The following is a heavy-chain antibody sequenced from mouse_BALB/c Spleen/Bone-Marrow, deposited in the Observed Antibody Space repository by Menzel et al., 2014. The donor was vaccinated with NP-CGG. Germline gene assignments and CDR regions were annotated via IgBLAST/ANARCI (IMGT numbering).Heavy chain of an antibody. CDR1: GYTFSSYW. CDR2: ILPGSGST. CDR3: ARSSGTWDY. V-gene: IGHV1-9*01. D-gene: IGHD4-1*01. Sequence: QVQLQQSGAELMKPGASVKISCKATGYTFSSYWIEWVKQRPGHGLEWLGKILPGSGSTYYNEKFKGKATFTADTSSNTAYMQLSSLTSEDSAVYYCARSSGTWDYWGQGTTLTVSS. J-gene: IGHJ2*01.